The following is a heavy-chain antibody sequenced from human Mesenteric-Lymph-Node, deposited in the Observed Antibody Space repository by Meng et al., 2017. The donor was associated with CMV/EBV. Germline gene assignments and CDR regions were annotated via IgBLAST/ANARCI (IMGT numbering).Heavy chain of an antibody. CDR2: IDSTGNTF. CDR3: ARDRNQVYGVVVPYYYYSYGMDV. V-gene: IGHV3-11*04. D-gene: IGHD3-3*01. CDR1: GFTFDDYA. Sequence: GESLKISCAASGFTFDDYAMHWVRQAPGKGLEWVAYIDSTGNTFYHADSVKGRFTISRDNAKNSLSLQMSSLRAEDTAVYYCARDRNQVYGVVVPYYYYSYGMDVWGQGTTVTVSS. J-gene: IGHJ6*02.